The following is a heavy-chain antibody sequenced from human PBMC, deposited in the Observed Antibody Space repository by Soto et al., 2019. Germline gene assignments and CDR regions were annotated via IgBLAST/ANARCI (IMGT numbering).Heavy chain of an antibody. Sequence: QVQLQESGPGLVKPSETLSLTCTVSGGSISSYYWSWIRQPPGKGLEWIGDIYYSGSTNYTPSLKSRVTISVDTSKNQFSLKLSSVTAADTAVYYCARVWGGAFDIWGQGTMVTVSS. J-gene: IGHJ3*02. D-gene: IGHD3-10*01. CDR1: GGSISSYY. V-gene: IGHV4-59*01. CDR2: IYYSGST. CDR3: ARVWGGAFDI.